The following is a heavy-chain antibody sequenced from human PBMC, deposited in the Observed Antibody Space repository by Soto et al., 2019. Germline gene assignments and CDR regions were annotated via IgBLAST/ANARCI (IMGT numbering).Heavy chain of an antibody. J-gene: IGHJ5*02. D-gene: IGHD1-20*01. CDR3: ARGLTAFDP. CDR2: IYYSGNP. V-gene: IGHV4-59*11. Sequence: SETLSLTCTVSGGSISSHYWSWIRQPPGKGLEWIGNIYYSGNPNYNPSLKSRVNISVDTSKNQFSLKLTSVIAADTAVYHCARGLTAFDPWGQGTLVTVST. CDR1: GGSISSHY.